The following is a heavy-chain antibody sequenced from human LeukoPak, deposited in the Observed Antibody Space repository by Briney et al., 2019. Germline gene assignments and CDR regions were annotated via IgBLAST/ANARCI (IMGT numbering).Heavy chain of an antibody. CDR1: GYTFRIYA. D-gene: IGHD4-17*01. J-gene: IGHJ3*01. V-gene: IGHV7-4-1*02. Sequence: ASVKVSCKASGYTFRIYAINWVRQAPGQGLEWMGWIDTNTGNPTYAQGFTGRFVFSLDTSVTTVYLQISSLKAVDTAVYYCARDGYGDDAFDFWGQGTMVTVSS. CDR3: ARDGYGDDAFDF. CDR2: IDTNTGNP.